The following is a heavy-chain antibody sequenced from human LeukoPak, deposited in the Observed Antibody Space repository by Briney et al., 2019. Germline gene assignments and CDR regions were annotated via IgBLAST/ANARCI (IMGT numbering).Heavy chain of an antibody. D-gene: IGHD5-24*01. CDR1: GFTFSSYG. V-gene: IGHV3-30*18. Sequence: GGSLRLSCAASGFTFSSYGMHWVRQAPGKGLEWVAVISYDGSNKYYADSVKGRFTISRDNSKNTLYLQMNSLRAEDTAVYYCAKDTSHRDGYNPFDFDYWGQGTLVTVSS. CDR2: ISYDGSNK. CDR3: AKDTSHRDGYNPFDFDY. J-gene: IGHJ4*02.